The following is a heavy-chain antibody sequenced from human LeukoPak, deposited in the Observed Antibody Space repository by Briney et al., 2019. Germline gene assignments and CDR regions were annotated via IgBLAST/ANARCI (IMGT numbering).Heavy chain of an antibody. CDR1: GGTFSSYA. J-gene: IGHJ6*03. V-gene: IGHV1-69*05. CDR3: ARGGPDLTHYCYYYMDV. CDR2: IIPIFGTA. Sequence: SVKVSCKASGGTFSSYAISWVRQAPGQGLEWMGGIIPIFGTANYAQKFQGRVTITTDESTSTAYMELSSLRSEDTAVYYCARGGPDLTHYCYYYMDVWGKGTTVTVSS.